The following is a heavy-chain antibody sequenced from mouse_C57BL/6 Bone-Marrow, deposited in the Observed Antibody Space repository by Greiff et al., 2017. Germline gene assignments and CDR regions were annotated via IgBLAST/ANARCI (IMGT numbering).Heavy chain of an antibody. V-gene: IGHV1-81*01. CDR3: ARWGYAMDY. CDR2: IYPRSGNT. J-gene: IGHJ4*01. CDR1: GYTFTSYG. Sequence: VKLQESGAELARPGASVKLSCKASGYTFTSYGISWVKQRTGQGLEWIGEIYPRSGNTYYNEKFKGKATFTADTSSNTAYMQLSSLTTEDSAIYYCARWGYAMDYWGQGTSVTVSS.